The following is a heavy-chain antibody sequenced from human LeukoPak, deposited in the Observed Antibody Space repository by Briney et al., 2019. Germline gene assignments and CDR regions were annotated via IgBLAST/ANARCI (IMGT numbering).Heavy chain of an antibody. Sequence: SQTLSLTCAISGDSVSSNSAAWNWIRQSPSRGLEWLGRTYYRSKWYHDYALAVKSRISISPDTSKNQSSLQMNSVTHEDTAVYYCARDIVVVVAAPGWYFDLWGRGTLVTVSS. V-gene: IGHV6-1*01. J-gene: IGHJ2*01. CDR2: TYYRSKWYH. CDR3: ARDIVVVVAAPGWYFDL. D-gene: IGHD2-15*01. CDR1: GDSVSSNSAA.